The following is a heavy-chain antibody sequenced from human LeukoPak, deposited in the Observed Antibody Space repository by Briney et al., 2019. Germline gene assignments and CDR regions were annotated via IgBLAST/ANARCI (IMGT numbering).Heavy chain of an antibody. J-gene: IGHJ4*02. CDR3: TRGHGLWPD. CDR1: GASITAYY. CDR2: IHTSGDT. Sequence: SETLSLTCTVSGASITAYYWGWIRQSAGKGLEWIGRIHTSGDTNYNPSLKSRVSMSVDTSKNQISLKLSSVTAADTAVYYCTRGHGLWPDWGQGTLVTVSS. V-gene: IGHV4-4*07. D-gene: IGHD5-18*01.